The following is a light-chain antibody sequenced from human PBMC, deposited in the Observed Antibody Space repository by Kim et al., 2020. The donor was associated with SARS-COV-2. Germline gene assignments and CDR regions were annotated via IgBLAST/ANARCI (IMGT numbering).Light chain of an antibody. CDR3: AAWDDGLDGYV. Sequence: QSVLTQTPSASGTPGQRVTISCSGSSSNIGSNTVNWYQQFPGEAPKLLIFTDNKRPSGVPDRFSGSKSGDSASLAISGLQFEDEGDYYCAAWDDGLDGYVFGSGTKVTVL. CDR2: TDN. J-gene: IGLJ1*01. CDR1: SSNIGSNT. V-gene: IGLV1-44*01.